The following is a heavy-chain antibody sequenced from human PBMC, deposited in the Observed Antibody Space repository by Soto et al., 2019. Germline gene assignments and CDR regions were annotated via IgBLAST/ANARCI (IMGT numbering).Heavy chain of an antibody. CDR1: GYTFTTYG. CDR3: ARGRGGRIYYGMYV. D-gene: IGHD3-16*01. V-gene: IGHV1-46*01. CDR2: IDPSGGST. Sequence: ASVKVSCKASGYTFTTYGMHWVRQAPGQGLEWMGIIDPSGGSTSYAQKFQARVTMTRDTSTNTVYMELSSLRSEDTAVYYCARGRGGRIYYGMYVWGQGTTVTVSS. J-gene: IGHJ6*02.